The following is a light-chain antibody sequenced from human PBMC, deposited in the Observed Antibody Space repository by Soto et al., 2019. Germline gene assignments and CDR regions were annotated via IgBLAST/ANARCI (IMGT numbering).Light chain of an antibody. V-gene: IGKV3-20*01. CDR1: QSVGYH. J-gene: IGKJ4*01. CDR2: GAS. Sequence: EIVLTQSPATLALSPGERATLSCRASQSVGYHLAWYQQKPGQAPRLLIYGASNRATGIADRFSGSGSGADFTLTISRLEPEDFAVYYCQQYDNSPLTFGGGTKVDIK. CDR3: QQYDNSPLT.